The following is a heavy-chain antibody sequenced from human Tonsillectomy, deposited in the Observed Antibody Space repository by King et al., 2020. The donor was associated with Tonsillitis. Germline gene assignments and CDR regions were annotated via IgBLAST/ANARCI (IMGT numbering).Heavy chain of an antibody. D-gene: IGHD3-16*01. V-gene: IGHV3-30*02. CDR1: GFTFTRYG. CDR3: AQGDVGTLDFFDY. Sequence: VQLVESGGGVVQPGGSLRLSCAASGFTFTRYGMHWVRQAPGKGLEWVAFIRYDGREKYYADSVQGRCTVSRYNSKNTLFLQINSLSAEDTALYYCAQGDVGTLDFFDYWGQGTRVPVSS. J-gene: IGHJ4*02. CDR2: IRYDGREK.